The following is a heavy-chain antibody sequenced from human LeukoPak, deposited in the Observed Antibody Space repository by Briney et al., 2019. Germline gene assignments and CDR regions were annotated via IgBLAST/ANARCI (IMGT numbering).Heavy chain of an antibody. V-gene: IGHV4-4*07. Sequence: SETLSLTCTVSGGSISSYYWSWIRQPAGKGLEWIGRIYTSGSTNYNPSLKSRVTISVDTSKNQFSLKLSSVTAADTAVYYCARGMKIGYSYDYYWFDPWGQGTLVTVSS. D-gene: IGHD5-18*01. CDR2: IYTSGST. CDR3: ARGMKIGYSYDYYWFDP. J-gene: IGHJ5*02. CDR1: GGSISSYY.